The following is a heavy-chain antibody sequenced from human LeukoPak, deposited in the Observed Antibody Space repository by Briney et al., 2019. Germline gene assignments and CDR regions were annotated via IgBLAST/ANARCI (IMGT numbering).Heavy chain of an antibody. CDR1: GGSFSGYY. CDR3: ARTFRYCSSTSCYGPYYYGMDV. V-gene: IGHV4-34*01. Sequence: SETLSLTCAVYGGSFSGYYWSWIRQPPGKGLEWIGEINHSGSTNYNPSLKSRVTISVDTSKNQFSLKLSSVTAADTAVYYCARTFRYCSSTSCYGPYYYGMDVWGQGTTVTVSS. J-gene: IGHJ6*02. D-gene: IGHD2-2*01. CDR2: INHSGST.